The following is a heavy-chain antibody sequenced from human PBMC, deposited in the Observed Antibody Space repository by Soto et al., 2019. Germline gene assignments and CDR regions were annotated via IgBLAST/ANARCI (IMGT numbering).Heavy chain of an antibody. V-gene: IGHV3-30*09. CDR2: ISYDGASK. J-gene: IGHJ4*02. Sequence: QVQLVESGGGVVQPGRSLTLSCAASGFTFSSYAMHWVRQAPGKGLEWVAAISYDGASKYYADSVKGRFAISRDNSKNTLYLKMNSLRAEDTAVYHCTRLNVDYGSSDYWGRGTLVTVSS. CDR1: GFTFSSYA. CDR3: TRLNVDYGSSDY. D-gene: IGHD4-17*01.